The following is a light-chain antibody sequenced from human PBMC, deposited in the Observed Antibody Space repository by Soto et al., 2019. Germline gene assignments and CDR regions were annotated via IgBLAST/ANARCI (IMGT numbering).Light chain of an antibody. CDR2: NNN. V-gene: IGLV1-44*01. CDR1: NSNIGRNI. Sequence: QSVLAQPPSASGTPGQRVTISCSGRNSNIGRNIVNWYQQLPGTAPKLLLYNNNQRPSGVPDRFSGSNSGTSASLTIRGPQSEDEADYYCAAWDDSLNSYIFGTGPKVTVL. CDR3: AAWDDSLNSYI. J-gene: IGLJ1*01.